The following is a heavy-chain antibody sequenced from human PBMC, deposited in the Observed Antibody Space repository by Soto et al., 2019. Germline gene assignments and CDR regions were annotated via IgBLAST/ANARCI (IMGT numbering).Heavy chain of an antibody. V-gene: IGHV3-23*01. CDR2: ISGSGGST. D-gene: IGHD3-10*01. J-gene: IGHJ6*02. Sequence: EVQLLESGGGLVQPGGSLRLSCAASGFTFSSYAMSWVRQAPGKGLEWVSAISGSGGSTYYADSVKGRFTISRDNSKNTLYLQMNSLRAEDTAVYYCAKWVQPMVRGVIYYYYYGMDVWGQGTTVTVSS. CDR3: AKWVQPMVRGVIYYYYYGMDV. CDR1: GFTFSSYA.